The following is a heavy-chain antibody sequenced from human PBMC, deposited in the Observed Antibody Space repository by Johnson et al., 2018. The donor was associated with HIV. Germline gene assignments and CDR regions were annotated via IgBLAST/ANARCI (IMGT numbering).Heavy chain of an antibody. Sequence: VQLVESGGGLVQPGGSLRLSCAASGFTFSSYWMSWVRQAPGNGLEWVANIKQDGSEKYYVDYVKGRFTISRDNSKNTLYLQMNSLRAEDTAVYYCAKGSTSCYNAFDIWGQGTLVAVSS. CDR1: GFTFSSYW. D-gene: IGHD2-2*02. V-gene: IGHV3-7*03. CDR3: AKGSTSCYNAFDI. CDR2: IKQDGSEK. J-gene: IGHJ3*02.